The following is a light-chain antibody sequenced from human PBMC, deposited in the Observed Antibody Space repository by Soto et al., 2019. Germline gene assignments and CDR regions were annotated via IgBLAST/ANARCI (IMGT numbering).Light chain of an antibody. CDR2: SNN. CDR1: RSNIGSNT. CDR3: AAWDDSLNGEV. Sequence: QSVLTQPPSASGTPGQRVTISCSGSRSNIGSNTVNWYQQLPGTAPKLLIYSNNQRPSVVPGQFSGSKSGTSASLAISGLQSEYEADYYCAAWDDSLNGEVFGGGTKLTVL. J-gene: IGLJ2*01. V-gene: IGLV1-44*01.